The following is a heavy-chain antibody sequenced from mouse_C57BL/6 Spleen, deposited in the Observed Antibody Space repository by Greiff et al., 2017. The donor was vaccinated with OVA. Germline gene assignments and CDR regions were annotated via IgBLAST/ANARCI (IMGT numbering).Heavy chain of an antibody. J-gene: IGHJ4*01. V-gene: IGHV1-55*01. D-gene: IGHD2-4*01. CDR2: IYPGSGST. CDR3: ARPSYYDYDEDYAMDY. CDR1: GYTFTSYW. Sequence: QVQLQQPGAELVKPGASVKMSCKASGYTFTSYWITWVKQRPGQGLEWIGDIYPGSGSTNYNEKFKSKATLTVDTSSSTAYMQLSSLTSEDSAVYYCARPSYYDYDEDYAMDYWGQGTSVTVSS.